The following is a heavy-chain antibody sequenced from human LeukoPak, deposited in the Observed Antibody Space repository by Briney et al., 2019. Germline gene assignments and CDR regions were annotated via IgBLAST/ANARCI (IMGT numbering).Heavy chain of an antibody. CDR1: GGSFSGYY. D-gene: IGHD6-13*01. Sequence: SETLSLTCAVYGGSFSGYYWSCIRQPPGKGLEWIGETNHSGSTNYNPSLKTRVTISVDTSKNQFSLKLSSVTAADTAVYYCARGSLWYSSSLDAFDIWGQGTMVTVSS. CDR2: TNHSGST. V-gene: IGHV4-34*01. CDR3: ARGSLWYSSSLDAFDI. J-gene: IGHJ3*02.